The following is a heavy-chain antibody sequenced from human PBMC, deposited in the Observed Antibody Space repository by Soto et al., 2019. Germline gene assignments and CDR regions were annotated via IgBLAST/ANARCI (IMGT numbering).Heavy chain of an antibody. CDR3: ARASSSWYGAFDI. CDR2: TYYRSKWYN. J-gene: IGHJ3*02. Sequence: SQTLSLTCAISGDSVSSNIAAWNWIRQSPERGLEWLGRTYYRSKWYNDYAVSVKSRITINPDTSKNQFSLQLNSVTPEDTAVYYCARASSSWYGAFDIWGQGTMVTVSS. D-gene: IGHD6-13*01. CDR1: GDSVSSNIAA. V-gene: IGHV6-1*01.